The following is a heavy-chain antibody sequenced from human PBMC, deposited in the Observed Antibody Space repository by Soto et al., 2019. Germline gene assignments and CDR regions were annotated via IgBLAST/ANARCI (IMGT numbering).Heavy chain of an antibody. V-gene: IGHV1-18*04. CDR1: GYTFTSYV. CDR2: ISAYNGNT. D-gene: IGHD5-18*01. J-gene: IGHJ6*02. Sequence: ASVKVSCKASGYTFTSYVSSWVRQAPGQGREWMGWISAYNGNTNYAQKLQGRVTMTTDTSTSTAYMELRSLRSDDTAVYYCARDDSQLWPTGYYYGMDVWGQGTTVTVSS. CDR3: ARDDSQLWPTGYYYGMDV.